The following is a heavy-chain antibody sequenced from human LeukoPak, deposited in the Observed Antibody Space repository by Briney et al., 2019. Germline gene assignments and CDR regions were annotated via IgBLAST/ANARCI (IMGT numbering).Heavy chain of an antibody. CDR2: ILYSGGT. V-gene: IGHV4-31*03. CDR3: ARDNPPFGSGNDAFDI. Sequence: SQTLSLTCTVSGGSISSDAYYWSWIRQHPGKGLECLGYILYSGGTYYNPSLKSRLTISVDTSKNQFSLKLSSVTAADTAVYYCARDNPPFGSGNDAFDIWGQGTTVTVSS. J-gene: IGHJ3*02. CDR1: GGSISSDAYY. D-gene: IGHD3-10*01.